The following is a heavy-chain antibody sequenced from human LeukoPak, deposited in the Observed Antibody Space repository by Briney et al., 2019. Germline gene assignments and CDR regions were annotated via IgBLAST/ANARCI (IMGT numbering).Heavy chain of an antibody. J-gene: IGHJ4*02. V-gene: IGHV3-53*01. D-gene: IGHD6-13*01. CDR1: GFTFSNAW. Sequence: RGSQRLSCAASGFTFSNAWMNWVRQAPGKGLEWVSVLYTGGNTLYADSVKGRFTISRDNSKNTLYLQMNSLRAEDTAVYYCARIRGASSWYYFDYWGQGTLVTVSS. CDR3: ARIRGASSWYYFDY. CDR2: LYTGGNT.